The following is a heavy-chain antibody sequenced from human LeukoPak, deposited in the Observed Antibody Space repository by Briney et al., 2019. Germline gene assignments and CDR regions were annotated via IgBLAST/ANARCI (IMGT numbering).Heavy chain of an antibody. CDR3: ARGPYSYDSSGAFDI. Sequence: SETLSLTCTVSGGPIRSYYWSWIRQPSGKGLEWIGYVYNSGSTNYNPSLKSRVTISVDTSKNQFSLKLSSVTAADTAVYFCARGPYSYDSSGAFDIWGQGTMVTVSS. V-gene: IGHV4-59*08. CDR2: VYNSGST. CDR1: GGPIRSYY. D-gene: IGHD3-22*01. J-gene: IGHJ3*02.